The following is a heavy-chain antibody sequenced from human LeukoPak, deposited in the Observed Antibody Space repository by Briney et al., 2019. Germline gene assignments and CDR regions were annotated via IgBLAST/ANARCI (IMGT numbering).Heavy chain of an antibody. Sequence: GGSLRLSCADSGFTFSSYGMNGVRQAPGKGLEWVSGISGNGGSTYYADSVEGRFTISRDNSKNTLYLQMNSLRAEDTAVYYCAREVRSSSWSGGDYFDYWGQGTLVTVSS. CDR3: AREVRSSSWSGGDYFDY. CDR1: GFTFSSYG. CDR2: ISGNGGST. V-gene: IGHV3-23*01. D-gene: IGHD6-13*01. J-gene: IGHJ4*02.